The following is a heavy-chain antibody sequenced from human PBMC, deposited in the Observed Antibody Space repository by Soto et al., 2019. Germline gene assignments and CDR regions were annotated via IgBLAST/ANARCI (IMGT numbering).Heavy chain of an antibody. D-gene: IGHD3-10*01. CDR2: ISYDGSNK. J-gene: IGHJ4*02. Sequence: GGSLRLSCAASGFTFSSYAMHWVRQAPGKGLEWVAVISYDGSNKYYADSVKGRFTISRDNSKNTLYLQMNSLRAEDTAVYYCARDLGSHWHYWGRGTLVTVSS. CDR3: ARDLGSHWHY. V-gene: IGHV3-30-3*01. CDR1: GFTFSSYA.